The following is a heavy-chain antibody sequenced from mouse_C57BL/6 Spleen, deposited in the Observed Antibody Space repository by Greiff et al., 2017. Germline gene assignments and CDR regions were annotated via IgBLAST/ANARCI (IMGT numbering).Heavy chain of an antibody. CDR1: GYTFTSYW. Sequence: QVHVKQSGAELVRPGSSVKLSCKASGYTFTSYWMHWVKQRPIQGLEWIGNIDPSDSETHYNQKFKDKATLTVDKSSSTAYMQLSSLTSEDSAVYYCARNRVGYYAMDYWGQGTSVTVSS. CDR2: IDPSDSET. V-gene: IGHV1-52*01. D-gene: IGHD1-3*01. CDR3: ARNRVGYYAMDY. J-gene: IGHJ4*01.